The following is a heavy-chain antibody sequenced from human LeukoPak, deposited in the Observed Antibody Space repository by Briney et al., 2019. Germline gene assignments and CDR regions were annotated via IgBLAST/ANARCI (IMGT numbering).Heavy chain of an antibody. V-gene: IGHV3-53*01. CDR3: ARTISSNWYYFDY. CDR1: GFTVSSY. J-gene: IGHJ4*02. Sequence: GGSLRLSCAASGFTVSSYMSWVRQAPGKGLEWVSVIYDGGSTNYADSVKGRFTISRDNSKNTLYLQMNSLRAEDTAVYYCARTISSNWYYFDYWGQGTLVTVSS. D-gene: IGHD6-13*01. CDR2: IYDGGST.